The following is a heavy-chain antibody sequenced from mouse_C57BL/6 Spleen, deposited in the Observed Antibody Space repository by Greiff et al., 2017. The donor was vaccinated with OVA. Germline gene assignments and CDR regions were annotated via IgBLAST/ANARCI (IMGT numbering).Heavy chain of an antibody. CDR3: VRHSGYYVYYAMDY. CDR1: GFSFNTYA. CDR2: IRSKSNNYAT. J-gene: IGHJ4*01. V-gene: IGHV10-1*01. Sequence: GGGLVQPKGSLKLSCAASGFSFNTYAMNWVRQAPGKGLEWVARIRSKSNNYATYYADSVKDRFTISRDDSESMLYLQMNNLKTEDTAMYYCVRHSGYYVYYAMDYWGQGTSVTVSS. D-gene: IGHD2-3*01.